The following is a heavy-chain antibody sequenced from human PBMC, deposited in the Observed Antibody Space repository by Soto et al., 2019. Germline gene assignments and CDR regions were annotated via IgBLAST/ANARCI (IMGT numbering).Heavy chain of an antibody. CDR2: IKQDGSEK. Sequence: VQLVESGGGLVQPGGSLRLSCAASGFSFSSYWMSWVRQASGKGLEWVANIKQDGSEKYYVDSVKGRFTLSRDNAKNSLQLQMSSLRHEDTAIYFCARVAYGNGWIFDYWGQGTLVTVSS. CDR1: GFSFSSYW. CDR3: ARVAYGNGWIFDY. V-gene: IGHV3-7*03. J-gene: IGHJ4*01. D-gene: IGHD6-19*01.